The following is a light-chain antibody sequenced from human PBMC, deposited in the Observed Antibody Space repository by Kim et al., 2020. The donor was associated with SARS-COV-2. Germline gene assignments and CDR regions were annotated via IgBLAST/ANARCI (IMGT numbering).Light chain of an antibody. CDR1: SSDVGGYNF. Sequence: QSALTQPASVSGSPGQSITISCTGTSSDVGGYNFVSWYQQHPGKAPKLMIYDVSNAPSGVTNRFSGSKSGSTASLTISGLQAEDEADYYCSSYTSSSTLVVFGGGTQLTVL. V-gene: IGLV2-14*03. CDR3: SSYTSSSTLVV. J-gene: IGLJ2*01. CDR2: DVS.